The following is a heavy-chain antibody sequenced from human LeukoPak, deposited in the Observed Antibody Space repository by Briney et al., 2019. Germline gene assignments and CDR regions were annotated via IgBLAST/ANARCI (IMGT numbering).Heavy chain of an antibody. CDR3: GGREIAARPQGY. D-gene: IGHD6-6*01. V-gene: IGHV3-53*03. CDR2: I. J-gene: IGHJ4*02. Sequence: IKYADFVSGQFTISRDNSKNTLYLQMNSLRAEDTAVYYCGGREIAARPQGYWGQGTLVTVSS.